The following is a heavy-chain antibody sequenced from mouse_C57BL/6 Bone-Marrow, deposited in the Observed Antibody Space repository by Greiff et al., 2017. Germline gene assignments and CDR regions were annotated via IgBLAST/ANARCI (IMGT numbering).Heavy chain of an antibody. CDR3: ARVLSSYAMDY. CDR2: IDPNSGGT. J-gene: IGHJ4*01. Sequence: QVQLQQPGAELVKPGASVKLSCKASGYTFTSYWMHWVKQRPGRGLEWIGGIDPNSGGTKYNEKFKSKATLTVDKPSSTAYMQLSSLTSEDSAVXYCARVLSSYAMDYWGQGTSVTVSS. CDR1: GYTFTSYW. V-gene: IGHV1-72*01. D-gene: IGHD1-1*01.